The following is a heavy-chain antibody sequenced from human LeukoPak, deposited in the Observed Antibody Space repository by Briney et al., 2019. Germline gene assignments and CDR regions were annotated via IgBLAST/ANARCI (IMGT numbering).Heavy chain of an antibody. J-gene: IGHJ4*02. Sequence: SETLSLTCTVSGGSISSYYWSWIRQPAGKGLEWIGRIYTSGSTNYNPSLKSRVTMSVDTSKNQFSLKLSSVTAADTAVYYCARAKALHMVRGVPFDYWGQGTLVTVSS. CDR2: IYTSGST. D-gene: IGHD3-10*01. V-gene: IGHV4-4*07. CDR1: GGSISSYY. CDR3: ARAKALHMVRGVPFDY.